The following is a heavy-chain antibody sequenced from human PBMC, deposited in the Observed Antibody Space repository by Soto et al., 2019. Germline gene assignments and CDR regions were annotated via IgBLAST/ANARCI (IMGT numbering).Heavy chain of an antibody. V-gene: IGHV1-46*01. D-gene: IGHD3-10*01. CDR2: INPSGGST. CDR1: GYTFTSYY. Sequence: ASVKVSCKASGYTFTSYYMHWVRQAPGQGLEWMGIINPSGGSTSYAQKFQGRVTMTRDTSTSTVYMELSSLRSEDTAVYYCARGLEVRGVSHDLTPDALDIWGQGTMVTVSS. J-gene: IGHJ3*02. CDR3: ARGLEVRGVSHDLTPDALDI.